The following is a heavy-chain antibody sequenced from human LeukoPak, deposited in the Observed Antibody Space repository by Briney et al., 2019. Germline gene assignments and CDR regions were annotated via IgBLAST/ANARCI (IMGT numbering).Heavy chain of an antibody. CDR2: IIPIFGTA. J-gene: IGHJ4*02. V-gene: IGHV1-69*13. Sequence: ASVKVSCKASGGTFSSYAISWVRQAPGQGLEWMGGIIPIFGTANYAQKFQGRVTITADESTSTAYMELSSLRSEDTAVYYCARWGTIFGVVIDWGQGTLVTVSS. D-gene: IGHD3-3*01. CDR3: ARWGTIFGVVID. CDR1: GGTFSSYA.